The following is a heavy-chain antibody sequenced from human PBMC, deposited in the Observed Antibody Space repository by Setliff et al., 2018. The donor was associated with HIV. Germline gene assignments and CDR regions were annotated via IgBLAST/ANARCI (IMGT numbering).Heavy chain of an antibody. V-gene: IGHV1-18*01. D-gene: IGHD2-21*02. Sequence: ASVKVSCKASGYTFTSYGISWVRQAPGQGLEGMGWISASNGNTKYDQKLQGRVTMTTDTSTSTAYMELRSMRSDDKAVYYCASATRVTDDAFDIWGQGTMVTVSS. CDR3: ASATRVTDDAFDI. CDR1: GYTFTSYG. J-gene: IGHJ3*02. CDR2: ISASNGNT.